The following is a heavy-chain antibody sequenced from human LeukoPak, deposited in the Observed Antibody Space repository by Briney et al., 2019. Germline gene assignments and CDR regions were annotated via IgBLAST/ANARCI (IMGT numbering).Heavy chain of an antibody. CDR3: ARDYRGYRAPYYFDY. Sequence: GGSLRLSCAASGFTFSSYWMSWVRQAPGNGLERQANIKQDGSEKYYVDSVKGRFTISRGTAKNSLYLKMNSLRAEDTAVYYCARDYRGYRAPYYFDYWGQGTLVTVSS. CDR2: IKQDGSEK. D-gene: IGHD2-15*01. J-gene: IGHJ4*02. V-gene: IGHV3-7*01. CDR1: GFTFSSYW.